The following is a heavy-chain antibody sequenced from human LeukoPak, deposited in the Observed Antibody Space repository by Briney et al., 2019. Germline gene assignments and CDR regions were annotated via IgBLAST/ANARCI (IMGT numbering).Heavy chain of an antibody. CDR2: ISYDGSNK. J-gene: IGHJ2*01. CDR1: GFTFSSYG. V-gene: IGHV3-30*18. CDR3: AKGPGYCSGGSCFNWYFDL. Sequence: GGSLRLSCAASGFTFSSYGMHWVRQAPGKGLEWVAVISYDGSNKYYADSVEGRFTISRDNSKNTLYLQMNSLRAEDTAVYYCAKGPGYCSGGSCFNWYFDLWGRGTLVTVSS. D-gene: IGHD2-15*01.